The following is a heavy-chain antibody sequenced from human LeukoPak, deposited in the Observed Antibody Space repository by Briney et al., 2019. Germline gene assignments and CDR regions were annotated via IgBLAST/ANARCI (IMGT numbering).Heavy chain of an antibody. CDR2: INPNSGGT. Sequence: ASVKVSCKASGYTFTGYYMHWVRQAPGQGLEWMGWINPNSGGTIYAQKFQGRVTMTRDTSISTAYMELSRLRSDDTAVYYCARVRRDSSGYYSLFDYWGQGTLVTVSS. V-gene: IGHV1-2*02. CDR3: ARVRRDSSGYYSLFDY. D-gene: IGHD3-22*01. CDR1: GYTFTGYY. J-gene: IGHJ4*02.